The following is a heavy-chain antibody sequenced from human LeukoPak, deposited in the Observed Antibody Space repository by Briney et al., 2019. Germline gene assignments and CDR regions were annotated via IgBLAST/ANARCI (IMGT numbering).Heavy chain of an antibody. Sequence: GRSLRLSCAASGFTFDDYAMHWVRQAPGKGLEWVSGISWNSGSIGYADSVKGRFTISRDNAKNSLYLQMNSRRAEDTALYYCAKEGRSAGPFDYWGQGTLVTVSS. D-gene: IGHD2-15*01. CDR2: ISWNSGSI. J-gene: IGHJ4*02. CDR1: GFTFDDYA. V-gene: IGHV3-9*01. CDR3: AKEGRSAGPFDY.